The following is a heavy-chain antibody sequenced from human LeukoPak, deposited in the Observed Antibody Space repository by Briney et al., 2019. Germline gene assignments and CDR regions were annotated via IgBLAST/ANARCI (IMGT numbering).Heavy chain of an antibody. CDR1: GFTFRNHW. CDR2: ISSDGSST. CDR3: ARDQRVTGRPDIDY. J-gene: IGHJ4*02. Sequence: GGSLRLSCAASGFTFRNHWMRWVRQTPGKGLVWVSRISSDGSSTTYADSVKCRFTISRDNAKNTLYLQMNNLRAADTAMYYCARDQRVTGRPDIDYWGQGTLVIVSS. D-gene: IGHD6-6*01. V-gene: IGHV3-74*03.